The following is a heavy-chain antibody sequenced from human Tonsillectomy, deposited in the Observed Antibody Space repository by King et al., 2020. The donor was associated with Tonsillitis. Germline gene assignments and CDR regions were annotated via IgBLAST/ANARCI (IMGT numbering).Heavy chain of an antibody. CDR1: GFTFSSYG. Sequence: QLVESGGGVVQPGRSLRLSCAASGFTFSSYGMHWVRQTPGKGLEWLAVISYDGDNKYYGDSVKGRFTISRDNSKNTLYLQMDSLRAEDTAVYYCAKSRPGSSWYGGDYWGQGTLVTVSS. V-gene: IGHV3-30*18. CDR3: AKSRPGSSWYGGDY. D-gene: IGHD6-13*01. J-gene: IGHJ4*02. CDR2: ISYDGDNK.